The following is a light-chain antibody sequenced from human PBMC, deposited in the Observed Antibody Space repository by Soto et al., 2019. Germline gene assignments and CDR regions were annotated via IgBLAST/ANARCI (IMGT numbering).Light chain of an antibody. CDR3: QQYGSSP. V-gene: IGKV3-20*01. J-gene: IGKJ4*01. CDR1: QSVSSS. CDR2: GAS. Sequence: EIVMTQSPATLSVSPGERATLSCRASQSVSSSLAWYQQKPGQAPRLLIYGASSRATGIPDRFSGSGSGTDFTLTISRLEPEDFAVYYCQQYGSSPFGGGTKVDIK.